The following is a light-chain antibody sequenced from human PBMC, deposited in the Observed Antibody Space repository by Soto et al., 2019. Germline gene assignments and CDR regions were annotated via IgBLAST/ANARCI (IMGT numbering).Light chain of an antibody. CDR2: EGS. V-gene: IGLV2-23*01. Sequence: ALTQPASVSGSPGQSITISCTGTSSDVGSYNLVSWYQQHPGKAPKLMIYEGSKRPSGVSNRFSGSKSGNTASLTISGLQAEDEADYYCCSYAGSSTFYVVFGGGTKVTVL. J-gene: IGLJ2*01. CDR1: SSDVGSYNL. CDR3: CSYAGSSTFYVV.